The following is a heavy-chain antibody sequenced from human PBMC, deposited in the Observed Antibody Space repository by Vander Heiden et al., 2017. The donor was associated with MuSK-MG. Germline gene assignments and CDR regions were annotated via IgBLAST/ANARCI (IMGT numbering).Heavy chain of an antibody. D-gene: IGHD6-6*01. CDR2: ISAYNGNT. V-gene: IGHV1-18*01. CDR3: ARDDALLEYSSSQDWFDP. Sequence: QVQLVHSGAEVKKPGASVKVSCKASGYSFTSCGISWVRQAPGQGLEWMGWISAYNGNTNYAQKLQGRVTMTTDTSTSTAYMELRSLRSDDTAVYYCARDDALLEYSSSQDWFDPWGQGTLVTVSS. J-gene: IGHJ5*02. CDR1: GYSFTSCG.